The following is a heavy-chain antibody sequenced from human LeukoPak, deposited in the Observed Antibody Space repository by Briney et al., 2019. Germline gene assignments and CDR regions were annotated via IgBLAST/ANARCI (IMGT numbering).Heavy chain of an antibody. J-gene: IGHJ4*02. CDR1: GFTFSDYT. V-gene: IGHV3-21*04. D-gene: IGHD3-22*01. CDR3: ARVLTTWNYYDSSDY. CDR2: INSGNNYI. Sequence: GGSLRLSCVASGFTFSDYTMHWVRQAPGRALEWVSSINSGNNYIYYADSVKGRFTISRDNAKNSLFLQMNSLRAEDTAVYYCARVLTTWNYYDSSDYWGQGTLVTVSS.